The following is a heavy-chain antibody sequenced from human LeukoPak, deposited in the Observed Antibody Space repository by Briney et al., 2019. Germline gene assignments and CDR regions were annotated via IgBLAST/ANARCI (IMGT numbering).Heavy chain of an antibody. CDR3: AKRGRMVRGLVLGGGYMDA. Sequence: PGGSLRLSCAASGFTFSSYGMHWVRQAPGKGLEGVAFIRYYGSNKYYADSVKGRFTISRDNSKNTLSLQMNRPRADDTAAYYCAKRGRMVRGLVLGGGYMDAWGTGTPVTISS. CDR2: IRYYGSNK. V-gene: IGHV3-30*02. J-gene: IGHJ6*03. CDR1: GFTFSSYG. D-gene: IGHD3-10*01.